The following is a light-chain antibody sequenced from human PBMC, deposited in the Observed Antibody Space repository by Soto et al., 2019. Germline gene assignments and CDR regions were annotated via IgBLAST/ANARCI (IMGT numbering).Light chain of an antibody. Sequence: EIVMTQSPATLSVSPGERATLSCRASQSVYSNLAWYQQKPGQAPGLLIYGTSTRATGIPARFSGSGSGTEFSLTISSLQSEDFAVYYCQQYNNWPLTFGGGTKVEIK. V-gene: IGKV3-15*01. CDR2: GTS. J-gene: IGKJ4*01. CDR1: QSVYSN. CDR3: QQYNNWPLT.